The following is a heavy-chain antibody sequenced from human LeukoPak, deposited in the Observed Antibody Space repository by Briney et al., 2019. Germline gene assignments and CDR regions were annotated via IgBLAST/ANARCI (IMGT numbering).Heavy chain of an antibody. CDR1: GFNFDQYA. Sequence: GGSLRLSCAASGFNFDQYAMFWVRQGPGKGLEWVTGITWSSGTISYADSVKGRFTISRDNSKRSLYLQMNSLRNEATALYYCVRSVGSDWGHFDFRGQGTLVTVSS. V-gene: IGHV3-9*01. CDR3: VRSVGSDWGHFDF. CDR2: ITWSSGTI. J-gene: IGHJ4*02. D-gene: IGHD7-27*01.